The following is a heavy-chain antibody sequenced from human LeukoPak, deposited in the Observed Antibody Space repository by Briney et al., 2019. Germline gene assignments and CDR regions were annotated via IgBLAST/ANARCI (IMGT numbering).Heavy chain of an antibody. CDR2: INPNSGGT. CDR3: ARDCSTSCYTRSYALDI. D-gene: IGHD2-2*02. V-gene: IGHV1-2*02. CDR1: GYTFTGYY. Sequence: GASVKVSCKASGYTFTGYYMHWVRQAPGQGLEWMGWINPNSGGTNYAQKFQGRVTMTRDTSISTAYMELSRLRSDDTAVYYCARDCSTSCYTRSYALDIWGQGTMVTVSS. J-gene: IGHJ3*02.